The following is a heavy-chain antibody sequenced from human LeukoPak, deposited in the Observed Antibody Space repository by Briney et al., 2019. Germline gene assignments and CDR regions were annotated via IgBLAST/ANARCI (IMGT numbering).Heavy chain of an antibody. CDR2: IYYSGST. V-gene: IGHV4-39*07. Sequence: SETLSLTCTVSGGSISSSSYYWGWIRQPPGKGLEWIGSIYYSGSTYYNPSLKSRVTISVDTSKNQFSLKLSPVTAADTAVYYCARAREGSYYVRRDIFDYWGQGTLVTVSS. CDR1: GGSISSSSYY. J-gene: IGHJ4*02. D-gene: IGHD3-10*01. CDR3: ARAREGSYYVRRDIFDY.